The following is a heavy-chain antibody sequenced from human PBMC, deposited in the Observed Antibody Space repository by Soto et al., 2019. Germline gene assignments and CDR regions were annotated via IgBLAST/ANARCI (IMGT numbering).Heavy chain of an antibody. V-gene: IGHV4-34*01. CDR1: GGSVSGYY. D-gene: IGHD3-10*01. CDR3: ARLGYGSGSYYPYYYYGMDV. CDR2: INHSGST. Sequence: SWTQSLTCAVYGGSVSGYYLSWIRQPPGKGLEWIGEINHSGSTNYNPSLKSRVTISVDTSKNQFSLKLSSVTAADTAVYYCARLGYGSGSYYPYYYYGMDVWGQGTTVTVYS. J-gene: IGHJ6*02.